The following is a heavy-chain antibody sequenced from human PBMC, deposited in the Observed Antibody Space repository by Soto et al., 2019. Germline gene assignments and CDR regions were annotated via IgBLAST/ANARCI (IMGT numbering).Heavy chain of an antibody. CDR3: AREVAAAGSYYYYGMDV. CDR1: GYTFSTYF. Sequence: ASVKVSCKASGYTFSTYFIHWVRQAPGQGLEWMGIINPSGGSTSYAQKFQGRVTMTRDTSTSTVYMELSSLRSEDTAVYYCAREVAAAGSYYYYGMDVWGQGTTVTVSS. D-gene: IGHD6-13*01. J-gene: IGHJ6*02. V-gene: IGHV1-46*01. CDR2: INPSGGST.